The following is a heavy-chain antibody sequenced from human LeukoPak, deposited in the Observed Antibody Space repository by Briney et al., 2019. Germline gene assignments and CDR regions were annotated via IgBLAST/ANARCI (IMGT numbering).Heavy chain of an antibody. CDR3: AKDGGLRYCSSTSCHNYYYYMDV. V-gene: IGHV3-21*01. CDR1: GFTFSSYS. CDR2: ISSSSSYI. J-gene: IGHJ6*03. Sequence: GGSLRLSCAASGFTFSSYSMNWVRQAPGKGLEWVSSISSSSSYIYYADSVKGRFTISRDNAKNSLYLQMNSLRAEDTAVYYCAKDGGLRYCSSTSCHNYYYYMDVWGKGTTVTISS. D-gene: IGHD2-2*02.